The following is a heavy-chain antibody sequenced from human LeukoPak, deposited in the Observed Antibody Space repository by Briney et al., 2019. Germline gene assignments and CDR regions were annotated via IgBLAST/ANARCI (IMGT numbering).Heavy chain of an antibody. J-gene: IGHJ4*02. V-gene: IGHV3-33*01. CDR2: IWYDGSNK. Sequence: GRSLRLSCAASGFTFSSYGMHWVRQAPGKGLEWVAVIWYDGSNKYYADSVKGRFTISRDNSKNTLYLQMNSLRAEDTAVYYCARGGHYYDSSGYYPDYWGQGTLVTVSS. CDR3: ARGGHYYDSSGYYPDY. D-gene: IGHD3-22*01. CDR1: GFTFSSYG.